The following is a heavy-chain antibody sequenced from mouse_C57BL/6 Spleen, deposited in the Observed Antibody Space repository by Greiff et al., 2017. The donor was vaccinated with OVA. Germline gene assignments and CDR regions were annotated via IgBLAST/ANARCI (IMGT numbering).Heavy chain of an antibody. CDR2: ISSGSSTI. CDR3: ARPPYYYGSSYAMDY. V-gene: IGHV5-17*01. D-gene: IGHD1-1*01. CDR1: GFTFSDYG. J-gene: IGHJ4*01. Sequence: EVQLVESGGGLVKPGGSLKLSCAASGFTFSDYGMRWVRQAPEKGLEWVAYISSGSSTIYYADTVKGRFTISRDNAKNTLFLQMTSLRSEDTAMYYCARPPYYYGSSYAMDYWGQGTSVTVSS.